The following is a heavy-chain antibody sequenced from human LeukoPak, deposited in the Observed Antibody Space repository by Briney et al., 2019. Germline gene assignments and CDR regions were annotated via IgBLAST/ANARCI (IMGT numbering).Heavy chain of an antibody. CDR1: GFTFSSYW. Sequence: TGGSRRLSCAASGFTFSSYWMHWVRQAPGKGLVWVSRINSDGSSTSYAGSVKGRFTISRDNAKNTLYLQMNSLRAEDTAVYYCASLTNYDFWSGTVDYWGQGTLVTVSS. CDR2: INSDGSST. D-gene: IGHD3-3*01. V-gene: IGHV3-74*01. CDR3: ASLTNYDFWSGTVDY. J-gene: IGHJ4*02.